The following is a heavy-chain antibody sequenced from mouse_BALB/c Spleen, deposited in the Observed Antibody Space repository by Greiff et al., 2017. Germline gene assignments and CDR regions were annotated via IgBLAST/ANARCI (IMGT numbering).Heavy chain of an antibody. CDR2: INPYNGDT. J-gene: IGHJ4*01. V-gene: IGHV1-20*02. CDR1: GYSFTGYF. D-gene: IGHD2-10*02. Sequence: EVQLQESGPELVKPGASVKISCKASGYSFTGYFMNWVMQSHGKSLEWIGRINPYNGDTFYNQKFKGKATLTVDKSSSTAHMELRSLASEDSAVYYCARGEYGSYYAMDYWGQGTSVTVSS. CDR3: ARGEYGSYYAMDY.